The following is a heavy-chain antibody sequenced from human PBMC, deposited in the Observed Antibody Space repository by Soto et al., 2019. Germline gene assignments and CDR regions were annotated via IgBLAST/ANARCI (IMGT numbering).Heavy chain of an antibody. CDR2: VYSGGAT. J-gene: IGHJ4*02. Sequence: QLVETGGGLIQPGTSLTLSCAASGFSVSRNYMTWVRQAPGKGLEWVSFVYSGGATFYADSVKGRFFLSRDDSQNTMYLQMQNLRAEDTAVYYCARVPGRLWGRGTLVTVAS. D-gene: IGHD3-10*01. CDR3: ARVPGRL. CDR1: GFSVSRNY. V-gene: IGHV3-53*02.